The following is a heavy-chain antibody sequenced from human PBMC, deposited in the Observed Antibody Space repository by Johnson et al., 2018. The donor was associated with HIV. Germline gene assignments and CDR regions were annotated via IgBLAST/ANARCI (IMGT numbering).Heavy chain of an antibody. CDR1: GFPFDDYA. CDR2: ISWNSGSI. Sequence: VLLVESGGGLVQPGRSLRLSCAASGFPFDDYAMHWVRQAPGKGLEWVSGISWNSGSIGYADSVKGRFTISRDNAKNSLYLHMNCLRAEDTAWSYCAKDMGGNWNKDAFNSGSQRTRVTVSS. J-gene: IGHJ3*02. V-gene: IGHV3-9*01. D-gene: IGHD1/OR15-1a*01. CDR3: AKDMGGNWNKDAFNS.